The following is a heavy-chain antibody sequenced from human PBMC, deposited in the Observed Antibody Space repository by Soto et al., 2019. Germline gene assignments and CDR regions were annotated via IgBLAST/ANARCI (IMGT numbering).Heavy chain of an antibody. CDR1: GFTFSSYA. D-gene: IGHD4-17*01. CDR3: AATGDSLAGEDYYYYYGMDV. J-gene: IGHJ6*02. Sequence: GGSLRLSCAASGFTFSSYAMSWVRQAPGKGLEWVSAISGSGGSTYYADSVKGRFTISRDNSKNTLYLQMNSLRAEDTAVYYCAATGDSLAGEDYYYYYGMDVWGQGTTVTVSS. V-gene: IGHV3-23*01. CDR2: ISGSGGST.